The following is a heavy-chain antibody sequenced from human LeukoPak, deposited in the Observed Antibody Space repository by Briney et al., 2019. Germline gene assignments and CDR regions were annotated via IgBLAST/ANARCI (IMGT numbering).Heavy chain of an antibody. CDR1: GGTFSSYA. V-gene: IGHV1-69*05. Sequence: SVKVSCKASGGTFSSYAISWVRQAPGQGLEWMGGIIPIFGTANYAQKFQGRVTITTDESTSTAYMQLSSLRSEDTAVYYCARGHSSGWYFDYWGQGTLVTVSS. CDR3: ARGHSSGWYFDY. J-gene: IGHJ4*02. CDR2: IIPIFGTA. D-gene: IGHD6-19*01.